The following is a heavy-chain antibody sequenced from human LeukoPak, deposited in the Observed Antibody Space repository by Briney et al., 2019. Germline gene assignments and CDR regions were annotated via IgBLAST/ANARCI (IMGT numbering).Heavy chain of an antibody. D-gene: IGHD2-2*01. CDR3: ARGGGIVVVPAALTLFDP. CDR2: ISAYNGNT. Sequence: ASVKVSCKASGYTFTNYGISWVRQAPGQGLEWMGWISAYNGNTNYAQKLQGRVTMTTDTSTSTAYMELRSLRSDDTAVYCCARGGGIVVVPAALTLFDPWGQGTLVTVSS. V-gene: IGHV1-18*01. CDR1: GYTFTNYG. J-gene: IGHJ5*02.